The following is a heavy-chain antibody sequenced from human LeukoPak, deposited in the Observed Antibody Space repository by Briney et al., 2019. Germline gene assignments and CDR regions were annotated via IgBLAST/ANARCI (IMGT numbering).Heavy chain of an antibody. V-gene: IGHV3-23*01. D-gene: IGHD2/OR15-2a*01. J-gene: IGHJ4*02. CDR1: GFAFSNYA. CDR3: VKRDSIRRTFDY. CDR2: VSNTGGIT. Sequence: PGGSLRLSCAASGFAFSNYAINWVRQAPGKGLEWVAAVSNTGGITLYADSAKGRFSISRDNSRSTLYLQIYSLRAEDTAVYFCVKRDSIRRTFDYWGQGTLATVSS.